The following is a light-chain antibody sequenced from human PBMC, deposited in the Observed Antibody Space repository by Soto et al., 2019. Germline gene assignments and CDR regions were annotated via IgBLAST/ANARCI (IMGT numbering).Light chain of an antibody. CDR2: ATS. Sequence: QMTQNPSSLSASVGDRVSITCRASQSISTYLIWYQQKPGKAPKLLIYATSSLQNGVPSRFSGSGSGTDFTLSISRLEPEDFAVYYCQSYGSSRTFGHRTNVDI. CDR1: QSISTY. CDR3: QSYGSSRT. V-gene: IGKV1-39*02. J-gene: IGKJ1*01.